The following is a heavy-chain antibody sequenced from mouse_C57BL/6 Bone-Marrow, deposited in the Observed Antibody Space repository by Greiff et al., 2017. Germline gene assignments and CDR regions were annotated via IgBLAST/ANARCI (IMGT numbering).Heavy chain of an antibody. D-gene: IGHD2-1*01. Sequence: EVKLMESGGGLVQPGGSLKLSCAASGFTFSDYGMAWVRQAPRKGPEWVAFISNLAYSIYYADTVTGRFTISRENAKNTLYLEMSSLRSEDTAMYYCARHGAGGNYVDYYAMDYWGQGTSVTVSS. J-gene: IGHJ4*01. V-gene: IGHV5-15*01. CDR3: ARHGAGGNYVDYYAMDY. CDR1: GFTFSDYG. CDR2: ISNLAYSI.